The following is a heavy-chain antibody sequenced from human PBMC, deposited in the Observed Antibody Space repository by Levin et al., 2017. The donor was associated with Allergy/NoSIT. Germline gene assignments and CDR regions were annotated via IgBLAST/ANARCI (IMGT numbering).Heavy chain of an antibody. CDR2: ISSSSSYI. Sequence: LSLTCAASGFPFSSYSMNWVRQAPGKGLEWVSSISSSSSYIYYADSVKGRFTISRDNAKNSLYLQMNSLRAEDTAVYYCARAGLRDSSGYYGYWGQGTLVTVSS. CDR1: GFPFSSYS. D-gene: IGHD3-22*01. CDR3: ARAGLRDSSGYYGY. J-gene: IGHJ4*02. V-gene: IGHV3-21*01.